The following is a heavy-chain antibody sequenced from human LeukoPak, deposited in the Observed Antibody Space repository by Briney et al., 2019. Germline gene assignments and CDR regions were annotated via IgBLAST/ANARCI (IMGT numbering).Heavy chain of an antibody. V-gene: IGHV3-11*01. CDR3: AGPGNGATTTPLDY. Sequence: QAGGSLRLSCAASGFTFSDYYMSWIRQAPGKGLEWVSYISSSGSTIYYADSVKGRFTISRDNAKNSLYLQMNSLRAEDTAVYYCAGPGNGATTTPLDYWGQGTLVTVSS. J-gene: IGHJ4*02. CDR2: ISSSGSTI. CDR1: GFTFSDYY. D-gene: IGHD1-26*01.